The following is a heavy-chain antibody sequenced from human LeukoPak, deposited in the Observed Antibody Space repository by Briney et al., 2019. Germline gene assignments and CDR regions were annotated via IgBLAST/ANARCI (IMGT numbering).Heavy chain of an antibody. V-gene: IGHV1-18*01. CDR1: GYTFTSHG. D-gene: IGHD6-19*01. CDR2: ISAYNGNT. CDR3: ARGLASSGWYGYYYYGMDV. J-gene: IGHJ6*02. Sequence: ASVKVSCKASGYTFTSHGISWVRQAPGQGLEWMGWISAYNGNTNCAQKLQCRVTMTTDTSTSTAYMELRSLRSDDTAVYYCARGLASSGWYGYYYYGMDVWGQGTTVTVSS.